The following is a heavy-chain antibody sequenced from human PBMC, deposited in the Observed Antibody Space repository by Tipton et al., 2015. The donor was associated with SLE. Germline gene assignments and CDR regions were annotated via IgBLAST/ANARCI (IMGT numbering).Heavy chain of an antibody. D-gene: IGHD4-17*01. V-gene: IGHV4-38-2*01. J-gene: IGHJ4*02. Sequence: TLSLTCAVSGYSISSGYYWGWIRQPPGKGLEWIGSIYHSGSTYYNPSLKSRVTTSVDTSKNQFSLKLSSVTAADTAVYYCARGDYGDLYYFDYWGQGTLVTVSS. CDR1: GYSISSGYY. CDR3: ARGDYGDLYYFDY. CDR2: IYHSGST.